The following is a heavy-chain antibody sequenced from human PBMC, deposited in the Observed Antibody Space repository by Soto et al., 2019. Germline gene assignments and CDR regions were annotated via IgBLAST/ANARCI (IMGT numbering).Heavy chain of an antibody. D-gene: IGHD4-17*01. V-gene: IGHV4-30-4*01. CDR3: ARADYGSDI. Sequence: SETLSLTCTVSGGSINSGDYYWSWIRQPPGKGLEWIGYIYCSGSTYYNPSLKSRVTISVDTSKNQFSLKLSPVTAADTAVYYCARADYGSDIWGQGTMVTVSS. CDR2: IYCSGST. CDR1: GGSINSGDYY. J-gene: IGHJ3*02.